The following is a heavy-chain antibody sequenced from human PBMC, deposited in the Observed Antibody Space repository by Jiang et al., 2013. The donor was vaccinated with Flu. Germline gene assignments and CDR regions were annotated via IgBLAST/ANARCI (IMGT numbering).Heavy chain of an antibody. CDR2: INHSGST. CDR1: GGSFSGYY. V-gene: IGHV4-34*01. Sequence: KPSETLSLTCAVYGGSFSGYYWSWIRQPPGKGLEWIGEINHSGSTNYNPSLKSRVTISVDTSKNQFSLKLSSVTAADTAVYYCARVPNGVWSGKRDYWGQGTLVTVSS. D-gene: IGHD2-8*01. J-gene: IGHJ4*02. CDR3: ARVPNGVWSGKRDY.